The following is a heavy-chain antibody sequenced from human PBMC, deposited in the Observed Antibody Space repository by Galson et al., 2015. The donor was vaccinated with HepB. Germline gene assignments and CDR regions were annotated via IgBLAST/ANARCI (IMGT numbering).Heavy chain of an antibody. Sequence: SLRLSCAASGFTFSSYGMHWVRQAPGKGLEWVAVISYDGSNKYYADSVKGRFTISRDNSKNTLYLQMNSLRAEDTAVYYCAKVQGAAADHYYYYYGMDVWGQGTTVTVSS. D-gene: IGHD2-2*01. CDR2: ISYDGSNK. CDR3: AKVQGAAADHYYYYYGMDV. V-gene: IGHV3-30*18. CDR1: GFTFSSYG. J-gene: IGHJ6*02.